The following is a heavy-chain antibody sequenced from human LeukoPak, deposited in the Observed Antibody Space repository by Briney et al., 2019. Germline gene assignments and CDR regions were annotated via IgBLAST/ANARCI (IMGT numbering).Heavy chain of an antibody. J-gene: IGHJ4*02. CDR2: ISGSGGST. Sequence: GGSLRLSCAASGFTFSSYAMSWVRQAPGKGLEWVSAISGSGGSTYYADSVKGRFTISRDNSKNTLYLQMNSLRAEDTAVYYCARAHYDFWGVLLDYWGQGTLVTVSS. D-gene: IGHD3-3*01. CDR1: GFTFSSYA. CDR3: ARAHYDFWGVLLDY. V-gene: IGHV3-23*01.